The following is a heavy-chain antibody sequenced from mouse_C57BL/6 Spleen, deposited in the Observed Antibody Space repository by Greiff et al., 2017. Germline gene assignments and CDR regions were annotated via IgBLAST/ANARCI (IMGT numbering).Heavy chain of an antibody. V-gene: IGHV1-15*01. CDR1: GYTFTGYE. CDR3: TTIRAGAY. Sequence: QVQLQQSGAELVRPGASVTLSCKASGYTFTGYEMHWVKQTPVHGLEWIGAIDPETGGTAYNQKFKGKAILTADKSSSTAYMELRSLTSEDSAVYYCTTIRAGAYWGQGTLVTVSA. J-gene: IGHJ3*01. CDR2: IDPETGGT. D-gene: IGHD3-1*01.